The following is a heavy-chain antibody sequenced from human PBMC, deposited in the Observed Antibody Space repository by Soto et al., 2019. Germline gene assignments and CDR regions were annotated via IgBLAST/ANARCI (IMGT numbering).Heavy chain of an antibody. J-gene: IGHJ4*02. D-gene: IGHD6-19*01. Sequence: PSQTLSLTFAISLSSLSDNVAALNWIMQSPSTGLVWLGRTYYRSKWHKEYAVSVKSRINVTPGTSKIQFSLHLNSVSPEDTAVYYCAREFPYEASSGSYLDYWGQGALVTVSS. CDR3: AREFPYEASSGSYLDY. CDR2: TYYRSKWHK. CDR1: LSSLSDNVAA. V-gene: IGHV6-1*01.